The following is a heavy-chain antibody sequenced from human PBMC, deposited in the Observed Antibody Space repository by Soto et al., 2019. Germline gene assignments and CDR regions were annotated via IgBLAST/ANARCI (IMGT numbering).Heavy chain of an antibody. CDR3: ARAPLERYFDWLFPYGMDV. D-gene: IGHD3-9*01. J-gene: IGHJ6*02. CDR2: IYYSGST. CDR1: GGSISSYY. V-gene: IGHV4-59*01. Sequence: SETLSLTCTVSGGSISSYYWSWIRQPPGKGLEWIGYIYYSGSTNYNPSLKSRVTISVDTSKNQFSLKLSSVTAADTAVYYCARAPLERYFDWLFPYGMDVWGQGTTVTVSS.